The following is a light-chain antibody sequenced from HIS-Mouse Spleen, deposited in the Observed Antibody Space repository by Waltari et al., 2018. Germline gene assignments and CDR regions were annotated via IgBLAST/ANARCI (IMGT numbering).Light chain of an antibody. CDR1: SSDVGGYNY. CDR3: CSYAGSYTLV. J-gene: IGLJ2*01. V-gene: IGLV2-11*01. CDR2: DVS. Sequence: QSALTQPRSVSGSPGQSVTISCTGTSSDVGGYNYVSWYQQHPGKAPKRLIYDVSRRPYGVPDRFPGSKSGNTASLTISGLQAEDEADYYCCSYAGSYTLVFGGGTKLTVL.